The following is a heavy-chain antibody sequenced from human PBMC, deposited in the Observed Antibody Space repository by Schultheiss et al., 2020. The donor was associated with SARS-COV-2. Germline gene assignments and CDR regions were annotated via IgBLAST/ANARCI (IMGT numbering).Heavy chain of an antibody. CDR3: ARYDYVCGFDY. CDR1: GFTVSSNY. D-gene: IGHD3-16*01. CDR2: IYSGGST. J-gene: IGHJ4*02. V-gene: IGHV3-53*05. Sequence: GGSLRLSCAASGFTVSSNYMSWVRQAPGKGLEWVSVIYSGGSTYYADSVKGRFTISRDNSKNTLYLQMNSLRAEDTAVYYCARYDYVCGFDYWGQGTLVTVSS.